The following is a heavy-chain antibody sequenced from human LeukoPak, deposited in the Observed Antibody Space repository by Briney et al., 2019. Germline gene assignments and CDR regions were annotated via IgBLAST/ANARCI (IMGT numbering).Heavy chain of an antibody. J-gene: IGHJ3*02. CDR1: GFTFSDYY. D-gene: IGHD3-3*01. CDR3: ARGVWSGYYLAFDI. CDR2: ISSSGSTI. V-gene: IGHV3-11*04. Sequence: TGGSLRLSCAASGFTFSDYYMSWIRQAPGKGLEWVSYISSSGSTIYYADSVKGRFTISRDNAKNSLYLQMNSLRAEDTAVYYCARGVWSGYYLAFDIWGKGTMVTVSS.